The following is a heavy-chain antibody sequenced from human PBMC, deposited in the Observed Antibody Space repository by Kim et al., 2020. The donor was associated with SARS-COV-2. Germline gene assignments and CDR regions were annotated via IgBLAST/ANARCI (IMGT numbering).Heavy chain of an antibody. CDR1: GGSISSHY. D-gene: IGHD5-12*01. V-gene: IGHV4-59*11. CDR3: ARDPPGPDYSFDL. J-gene: IGHJ3*01. Sequence: SETLSLTCIVSGGSISSHYWSWIRQPPGKALEWIGYIDYSGSTNSNPSLKSRVTISVDTSKNQFSLKLSSVTAADTAVYYCARDPPGPDYSFDLWGQGTTATVSS. CDR2: IDYSGST.